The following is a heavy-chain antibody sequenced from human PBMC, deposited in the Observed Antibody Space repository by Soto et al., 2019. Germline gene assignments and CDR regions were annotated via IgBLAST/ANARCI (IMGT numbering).Heavy chain of an antibody. V-gene: IGHV4-59*01. J-gene: IGHJ4*02. Sequence: SETRSLTWTVGGGSISSYGWSWIRQPPAKGLEWIGYIYYSGSTNYNPSLKSRVTISVDTSKNQFSLKLSSVTAADTAVYYCARGSITGGLDYWGQGTLVTVS. CDR3: ARGSITGGLDY. CDR2: IYYSGST. CDR1: GGSISSYG. D-gene: IGHD1-20*01.